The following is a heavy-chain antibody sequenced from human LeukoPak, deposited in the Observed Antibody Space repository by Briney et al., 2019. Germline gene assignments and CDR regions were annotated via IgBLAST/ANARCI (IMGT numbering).Heavy chain of an antibody. V-gene: IGHV5-51*01. D-gene: IGHD4-17*01. Sequence: GESLKISCKGSGYSFTNYWIGWVRQMPVKGLEWMGIIYPGDSDTRCSPSFQGQVTISADKSISTAYLQWGSLKASDTAMYYCARLSATGAFDIWGQGTMVTVSS. CDR2: IYPGDSDT. CDR1: GYSFTNYW. J-gene: IGHJ3*02. CDR3: ARLSATGAFDI.